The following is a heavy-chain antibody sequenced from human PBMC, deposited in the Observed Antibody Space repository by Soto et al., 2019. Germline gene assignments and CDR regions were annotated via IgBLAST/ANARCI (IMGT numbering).Heavy chain of an antibody. J-gene: IGHJ6*02. CDR2: IWYDGSNK. D-gene: IGHD2-15*01. CDR1: GFTFSSYG. V-gene: IGHV3-33*03. CDR3: ARGNLGGFDL. Sequence: PGGSLRLSCEASGFTFSSYGMHWVRQAPGKGLEWVSIIWYDGSNKYYADSVKGRFTISRDNAKNTMYLQMNSLGAEDTAVYYCARGNLGGFDLWGQGTTVTVSS.